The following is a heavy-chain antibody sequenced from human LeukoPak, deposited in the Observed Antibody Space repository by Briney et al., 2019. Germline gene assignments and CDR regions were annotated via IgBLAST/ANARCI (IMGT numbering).Heavy chain of an antibody. D-gene: IGHD2-2*01. CDR1: GYTFTGYY. CDR3: ARPVRDCSSTRCYLRFDY. J-gene: IGHJ4*02. Sequence: ASVKVSCKASGYTFTGYYMHWVRQAPGQGLEWMGWINPNSGGTNYAQKFQGRVTMTRDTSISTAYMELSRLRSDDTAVYYCARPVRDCSSTRCYLRFDYWGQGTLVTVSS. V-gene: IGHV1-2*02. CDR2: INPNSGGT.